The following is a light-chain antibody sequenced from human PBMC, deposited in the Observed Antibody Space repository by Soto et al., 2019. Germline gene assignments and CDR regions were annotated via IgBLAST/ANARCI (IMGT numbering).Light chain of an antibody. V-gene: IGLV2-11*01. Sequence: QSALTQPRSVSGSPGQPVTISCTGTSGDIGGYNYVSWYQQHPGKAPKLLIFDVRKRPSGVPDRFSGSKSGNTASLTISGLQAEDDADYHCCSFAGSSTLVCGGGTKLTVL. CDR3: CSFAGSSTLV. CDR1: SGDIGGYNY. CDR2: DVR. J-gene: IGLJ2*01.